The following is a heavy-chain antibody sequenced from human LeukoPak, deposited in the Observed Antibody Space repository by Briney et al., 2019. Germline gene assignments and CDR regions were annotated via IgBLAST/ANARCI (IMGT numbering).Heavy chain of an antibody. J-gene: IGHJ3*02. D-gene: IGHD6-19*01. CDR2: VSGSGTTT. Sequence: NPGGSLRLSCAASGFSFSDFYMSWIRQAPGKGLEWISYVSGSGTTTYYADSVKGRFTISRDNAKNSLFLQMSSPRADDTAVYYCARHGAVAGIRNGFDIWGQGTMVTVSS. CDR1: GFSFSDFY. V-gene: IGHV3-11*01. CDR3: ARHGAVAGIRNGFDI.